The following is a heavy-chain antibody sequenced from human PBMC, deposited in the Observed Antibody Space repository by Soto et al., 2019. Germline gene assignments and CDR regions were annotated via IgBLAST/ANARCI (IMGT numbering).Heavy chain of an antibody. V-gene: IGHV3-53*02. CDR3: ASSMVRGVTYYYGMDV. CDR2: IYSGGST. CDR1: GFTVSSNY. Sequence: EVQLVETGGGLIQPGGSLRLSCAASGFTVSSNYMSWVRQAPGKGLEWVSVIYSGGSTYYADSVKGRFTISRDNSKNTLYLQMNSLRAEDTAVYYCASSMVRGVTYYYGMDVWGQGTTVTVSS. D-gene: IGHD3-10*01. J-gene: IGHJ6*02.